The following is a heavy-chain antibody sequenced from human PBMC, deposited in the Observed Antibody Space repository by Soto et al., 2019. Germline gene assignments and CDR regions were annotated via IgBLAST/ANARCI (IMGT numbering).Heavy chain of an antibody. V-gene: IGHV1-69*02. Sequence: QVQLVQSGAEVKKPGSSVKVSCKASGGTFSSYTISWVRQAPGQGLEWMGRISPILGIANYAQKVQGRVPITPDKSTSTACMERRSVRSGDTAVHYCARGAWGDDGSAREFEYWGQGTLVTGSS. J-gene: IGHJ4*02. D-gene: IGHD2-21*02. CDR2: ISPILGIA. CDR1: GGTFSSYT. CDR3: ARGAWGDDGSAREFEY.